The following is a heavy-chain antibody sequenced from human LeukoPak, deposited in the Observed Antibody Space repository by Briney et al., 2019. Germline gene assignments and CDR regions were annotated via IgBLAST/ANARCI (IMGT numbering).Heavy chain of an antibody. D-gene: IGHD4-17*01. CDR1: GFTFSSYA. V-gene: IGHV3-23*01. J-gene: IGHJ4*02. Sequence: GGSLRLSCAASGFTFSSYAMTWVRQVPGKGLEWVSVISGSGDITYYADSVKGRFTISRDNSKNTLYLQMNSLRAEDTAVYYCAKGSPMNTVRGYFDFWGQGTLVTVSS. CDR3: AKGSPMNTVRGYFDF. CDR2: ISGSGDIT.